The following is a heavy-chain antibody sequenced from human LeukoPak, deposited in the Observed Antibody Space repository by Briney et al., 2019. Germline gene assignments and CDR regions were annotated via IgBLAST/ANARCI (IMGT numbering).Heavy chain of an antibody. V-gene: IGHV3-7*01. Sequence: GGSLRLSCAASEFTFSTYWMGWVRQAPGRGLEWVANMNQDGSEKRYVDSVKGRFTISRDNAKNSLYLEMNSLRAGDTAVYYCARGRARSFDYWGQGTLVTVSS. CDR3: ARGRARSFDY. CDR1: EFTFSTYW. J-gene: IGHJ4*02. CDR2: MNQDGSEK.